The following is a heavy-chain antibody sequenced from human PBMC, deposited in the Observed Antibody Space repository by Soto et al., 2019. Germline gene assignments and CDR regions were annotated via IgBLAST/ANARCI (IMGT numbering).Heavy chain of an antibody. J-gene: IGHJ4*02. Sequence: SETLSLTCTVPGGSLSSYYWGWIRQPPGKGLEWIGYIYYSGSTNYNPSLKSRVTISVDTSKNQFSLKLSSVTAADTAVYCCARRYGSCFDYWGQGTLVTVSS. CDR3: ARRYGSCFDY. D-gene: IGHD5-18*01. CDR1: GGSLSSYY. V-gene: IGHV4-59*08. CDR2: IYYSGST.